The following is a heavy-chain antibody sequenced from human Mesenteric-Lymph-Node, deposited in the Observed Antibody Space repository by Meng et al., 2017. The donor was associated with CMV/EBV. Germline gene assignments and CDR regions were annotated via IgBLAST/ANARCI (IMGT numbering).Heavy chain of an antibody. CDR2: INSDGTTT. D-gene: IGHD2-2*01. V-gene: IGHV3-74*01. Sequence: LAGEASGFTVSFYWIDWVRQVPGRGLVWVSRINSDGTTTSYADSVKGRFTISRDNAKNSLYLQMNSLRAEDTAVYYCARVPAASFDYWGQGTLVTVSS. J-gene: IGHJ4*02. CDR1: GFTVSFYW. CDR3: ARVPAASFDY.